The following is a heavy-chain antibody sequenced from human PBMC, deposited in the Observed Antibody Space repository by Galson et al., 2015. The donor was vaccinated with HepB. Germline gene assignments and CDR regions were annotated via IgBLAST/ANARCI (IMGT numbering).Heavy chain of an antibody. CDR2: IYYSGST. CDR3: AGQGGKSDYDSSGYYWDFGY. CDR1: GGSISSYY. J-gene: IGHJ4*02. D-gene: IGHD3-22*01. V-gene: IGHV4-59*08. Sequence: TLSLTCTVTGGSISSYYWSWIRQPPGKGLEWIGYIYYSGSTSYNPSLWSRVTISVDTSKNQFSLKLSSVTAADTAVYYCAGQGGKSDYDSSGYYWDFGYWGRGTLVTVSS.